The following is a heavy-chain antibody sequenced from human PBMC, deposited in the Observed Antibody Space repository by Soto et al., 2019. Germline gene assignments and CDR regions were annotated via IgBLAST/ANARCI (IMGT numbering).Heavy chain of an antibody. CDR1: GGTFSLYA. Sequence: QVQLVQSGAEVKKPGSSVKVSCKASGGTFSLYAISWVRQAPGQGLAWMGGIIPIFGTANYAQMFQGRVTITADESTSTDYMELSSLRAEDTAVYYCARGVEGDRSGGRYDYWVQGTMVTVSS. D-gene: IGHD2-15*01. V-gene: IGHV1-69*12. CDR3: ARGVEGDRSGGRYDY. J-gene: IGHJ4*02. CDR2: IIPIFGTA.